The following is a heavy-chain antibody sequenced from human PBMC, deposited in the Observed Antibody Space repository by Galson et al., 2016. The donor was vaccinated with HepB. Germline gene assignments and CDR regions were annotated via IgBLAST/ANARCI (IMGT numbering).Heavy chain of an antibody. J-gene: IGHJ3*02. CDR2: VYYSGST. V-gene: IGHV4-59*01. Sequence: SETLSLTCTVSGGSIADYYWSWIRQPPGKGLEWIGYVYYSGSTNYNPSLKSRVSISIDTSKKQFSLRLFSVTAADTAVYYCARGEAFDIWGQGTVATVSS. D-gene: IGHD1-26*01. CDR3: ARGEAFDI. CDR1: GGSIADYY.